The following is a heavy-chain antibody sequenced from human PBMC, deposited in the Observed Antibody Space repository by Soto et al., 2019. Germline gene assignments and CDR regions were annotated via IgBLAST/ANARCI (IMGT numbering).Heavy chain of an antibody. CDR2: INHSGST. J-gene: IGHJ4*02. V-gene: IGHV4-34*01. CDR1: GGSFSGYY. CDR3: ARGRQWELLQRRSNRPQYYFDY. D-gene: IGHD1-26*01. Sequence: PSETLSLTCAVYGGSFSGYYWSWIRQPPGKGLEWIGEINHSGSTNYNPSLKSRVTISVDTSKNQFSLKLSSVTAADTAVYYCARGRQWELLQRRSNRPQYYFDYWGQGNLVTFSS.